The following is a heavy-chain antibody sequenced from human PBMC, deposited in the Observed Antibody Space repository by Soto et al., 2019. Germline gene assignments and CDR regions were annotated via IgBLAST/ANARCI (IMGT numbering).Heavy chain of an antibody. CDR3: VRGRAFMSRVAFDV. CDR2: INHSGFT. D-gene: IGHD1-26*01. J-gene: IGHJ3*01. CDR1: GGSFSDYY. V-gene: IGHV4-34*02. Sequence: QVQLQQRGAGLLKPSETLSLTCAVLGGSFSDYYWTWIRQPPGKGLEWIGEINHSGFTSYNPSLKSRLTLLVDTSTKEFSLKLNSVTAADTAAYHCVRGRAFMSRVAFDVWGQGTMVTVSS.